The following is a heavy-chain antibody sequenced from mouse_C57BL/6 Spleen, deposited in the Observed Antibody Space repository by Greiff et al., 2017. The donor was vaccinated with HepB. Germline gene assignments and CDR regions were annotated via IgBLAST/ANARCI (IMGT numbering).Heavy chain of an antibody. CDR2: IYPRSGDT. CDR3: RGSGTTEVKEAWFAY. D-gene: IGHD2-1*01. J-gene: IGHJ3*01. V-gene: IGHV1-81*01. CDR1: GYTFTSYC. Sequence: VQLQQSGAELVRPGASVKLSCKASGYTFTSYCMSWVKQSTGQGLEWIGGIYPRSGDTNYNEKFKGKATLTVDKSSSTAYMELRSLTSEDAAVYFGRGSGTTEVKEAWFAYWGQGTLVTVSA.